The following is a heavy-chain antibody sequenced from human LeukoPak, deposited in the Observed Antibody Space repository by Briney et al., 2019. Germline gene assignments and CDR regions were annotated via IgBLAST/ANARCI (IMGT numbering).Heavy chain of an antibody. CDR2: IWYDGSNK. Sequence: GGSLRLSCAASGFTFSSYGMHWVRQAPGKGLEWVAVIWYDGSNKYYADSVKGRFTISRDSLKNTLYLQMNSLRAEDTAVYYCARGSYDSSGYRPDYWGQGTLATVSS. CDR1: GFTFSSYG. J-gene: IGHJ4*02. V-gene: IGHV3-33*01. CDR3: ARGSYDSSGYRPDY. D-gene: IGHD3-22*01.